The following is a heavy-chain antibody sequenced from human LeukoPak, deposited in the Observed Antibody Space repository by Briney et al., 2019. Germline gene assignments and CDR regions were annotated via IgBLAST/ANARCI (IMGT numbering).Heavy chain of an antibody. Sequence: SETLSLTCTVSGGSISSSYWNWIRQPAGKGLEWIGRISPSGSTNYNPSLKSRVTMSVDTSKNQFSLKLSSVTAADTAVCYCVRGGVPALVGTKVRRPWFDPWGQGTLVTVSS. CDR2: ISPSGST. D-gene: IGHD1-7*01. V-gene: IGHV4-4*07. J-gene: IGHJ5*02. CDR1: GGSISSSY. CDR3: VRGGVPALVGTKVRRPWFDP.